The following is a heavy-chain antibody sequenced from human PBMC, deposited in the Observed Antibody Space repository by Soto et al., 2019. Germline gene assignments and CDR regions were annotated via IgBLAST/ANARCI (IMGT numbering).Heavy chain of an antibody. J-gene: IGHJ4*02. D-gene: IGHD6-19*01. CDR3: ARDLAPIAVAEEDAY. CDR2: ISYDGSNK. CDR1: GFTFSSYA. Sequence: GGSLRLSCAASGFTFSSYAMHWVRQAPGKGLEWVAVISYDGSNKYYADSVKGRFTISRDNSKNTLYLQMNSLRAEDTAVYYCARDLAPIAVAEEDAYWGQGTLVTVSS. V-gene: IGHV3-30-3*01.